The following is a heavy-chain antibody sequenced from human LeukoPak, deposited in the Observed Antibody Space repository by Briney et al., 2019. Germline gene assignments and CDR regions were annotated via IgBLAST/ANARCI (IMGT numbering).Heavy chain of an antibody. Sequence: ASVKVSCKASGYTFTSYHMHWVRQAPGQGLEWMGIINPSGGTTNYAQKFRGRVTMTRDMSTSTVYMELSSLRSDDTAVYYCARDRLFYDILTGYYDYWGQGTLVTVSS. J-gene: IGHJ4*02. CDR3: ARDRLFYDILTGYYDY. CDR1: GYTFTSYH. D-gene: IGHD3-9*01. CDR2: INPSGGTT. V-gene: IGHV1-46*01.